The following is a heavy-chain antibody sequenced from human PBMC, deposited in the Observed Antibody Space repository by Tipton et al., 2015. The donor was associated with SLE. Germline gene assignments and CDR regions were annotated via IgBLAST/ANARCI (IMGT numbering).Heavy chain of an antibody. J-gene: IGHJ3*02. V-gene: IGHV4-34*01. CDR1: GGSFSAYY. Sequence: TLSLTCAVYGGSFSAYYWSWIRQAPGKGLEWIGEINHRGYTKSNPSLKSRVTISVDTSKKQFSLKLNSVTAADTAVYYCARGRILGDAFDIWGQGTMVTVSS. D-gene: IGHD3-16*01. CDR3: ARGRILGDAFDI. CDR2: INHRGYT.